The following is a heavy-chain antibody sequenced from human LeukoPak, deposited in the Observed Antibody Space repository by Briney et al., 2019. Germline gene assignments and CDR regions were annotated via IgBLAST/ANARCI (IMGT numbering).Heavy chain of an antibody. CDR1: GYTLTELS. V-gene: IGHV1-24*01. D-gene: IGHD3-10*01. CDR2: FDPDDGET. J-gene: IGHJ3*02. CDR3: ATGGGLGSWTPSAFDI. Sequence: GASVKVSCKVSGYTLTELSMHWVRQAPGKGLEWMGGFDPDDGETIYAQKFQGRVTMTEDTSTDTAYMELSSLRSEDTAVYYCATGGGLGSWTPSAFDIWGQGTMVTVSS.